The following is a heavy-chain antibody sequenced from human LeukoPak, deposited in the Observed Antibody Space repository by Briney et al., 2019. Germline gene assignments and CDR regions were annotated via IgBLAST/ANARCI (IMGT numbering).Heavy chain of an antibody. D-gene: IGHD1-14*01. CDR3: ARGEGCPTSFDY. CDR2: ISSSSSYI. V-gene: IGHV3-21*01. Sequence: GGSLRLSCAASGFTFSSYSMNWVRQAPGKGLEWVSSISSSSSYIYYADSVKGRFTISRDNAKNSLYLQMNSLRAEDTAVYYCARGEGCPTSFDYWGQGTLVTVSS. CDR1: GFTFSSYS. J-gene: IGHJ4*02.